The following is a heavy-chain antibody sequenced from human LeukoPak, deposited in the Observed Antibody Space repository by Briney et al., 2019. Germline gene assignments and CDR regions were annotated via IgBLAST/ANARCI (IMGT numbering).Heavy chain of an antibody. CDR2: IIPIFGTA. CDR3: ARGPDYGDYEPFYYYYMDV. Sequence: EASVKVSCKASGGTFSSYAISWVRQAPGQGLERMGRIIPIFGTANYAQKFQGRVTITTDESTSTAYMELSSLRSEDTAVYYCARGPDYGDYEPFYYYYMDVWGKGTTVTVSS. V-gene: IGHV1-69*05. CDR1: GGTFSSYA. J-gene: IGHJ6*03. D-gene: IGHD4-17*01.